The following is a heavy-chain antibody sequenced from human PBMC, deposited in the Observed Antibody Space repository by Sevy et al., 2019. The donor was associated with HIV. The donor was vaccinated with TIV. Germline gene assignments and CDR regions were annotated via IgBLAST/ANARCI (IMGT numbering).Heavy chain of an antibody. Sequence: ASVKVSCKASGGTFSSYGISWVRQPPGQGLEWMGGLIPILGTVNYAQKFQGRVTITADESTKTAYMELSSPRSEDRAVYCCARGGGNGWYYFDYWGQGTLVTVSS. CDR1: GGTFSSYG. CDR2: LIPILGTV. J-gene: IGHJ4*02. V-gene: IGHV1-69*13. CDR3: ARGGGNGWYYFDY. D-gene: IGHD6-19*01.